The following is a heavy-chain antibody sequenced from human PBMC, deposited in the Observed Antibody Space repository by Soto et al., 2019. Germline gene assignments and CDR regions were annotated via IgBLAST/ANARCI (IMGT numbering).Heavy chain of an antibody. CDR2: IRRKANNYAT. D-gene: IGHD3-16*01. J-gene: IGHJ4*02. CDR3: SANDHDDHTNFDQ. V-gene: IGHV3-73*01. Sequence: EVQLVESGGGLVQPGGSLKLSCAVSGLTFSGSAMHWVRQASGKGLEWVGHIRRKANNYATAYAASVKGGFTISRDDSKNTAYLQMNSLKTEDTAVYYCSANDHDDHTNFDQWGQGTVVTVSS. CDR1: GLTFSGSA.